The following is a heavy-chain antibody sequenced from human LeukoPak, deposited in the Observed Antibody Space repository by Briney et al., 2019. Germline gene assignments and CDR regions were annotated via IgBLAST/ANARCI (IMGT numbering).Heavy chain of an antibody. CDR3: ARERSRTHY. Sequence: SQTLSLTCTVSGGSISSGGYYWSWIRQPPGKGLEWIGYIYHSGSTYYNPSLKSRVTISVDKSKNQFSLKLSSVTAADTAVYYCARERSRTHYWGQGTLVTVSS. V-gene: IGHV4-30-2*01. CDR1: GGSISSGGYY. CDR2: IYHSGST. D-gene: IGHD1-7*01. J-gene: IGHJ4*02.